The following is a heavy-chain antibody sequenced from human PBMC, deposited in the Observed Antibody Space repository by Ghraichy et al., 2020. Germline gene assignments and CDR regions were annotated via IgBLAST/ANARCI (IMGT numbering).Heavy chain of an antibody. V-gene: IGHV3-74*01. Sequence: ESLNISCAASGFTFSSYWMHWVRQAPGKGLVWVSRMNSDGSRITYADSVKGRFTISRDNAKNMLYLQMNSLGAEDTAVYYCARGGAEGSGAYYGMDVWGQGTTVTVSS. D-gene: IGHD3-10*01. CDR1: GFTFSSYW. J-gene: IGHJ6*02. CDR3: ARGGAEGSGAYYGMDV. CDR2: MNSDGSRI.